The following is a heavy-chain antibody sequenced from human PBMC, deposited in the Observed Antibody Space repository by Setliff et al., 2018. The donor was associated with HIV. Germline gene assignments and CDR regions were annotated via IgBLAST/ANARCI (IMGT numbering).Heavy chain of an antibody. J-gene: IGHJ4*02. V-gene: IGHV4-38-2*01. Sequence: SETLSLTCAASGYSINSGFSRAWIRQPPGQGPQWIGSIYQSGSIYYNPSLKSRVTISVDTSKNQFSLKLTSVTAADTAVYYCAARNSGNPTRHFDYWGQGTLVTSPQ. CDR1: GYSINSGFS. D-gene: IGHD3-10*01. CDR2: IYQSGSI. CDR3: AARNSGNPTRHFDY.